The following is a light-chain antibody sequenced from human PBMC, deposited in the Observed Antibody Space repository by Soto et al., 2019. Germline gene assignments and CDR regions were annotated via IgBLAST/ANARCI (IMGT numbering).Light chain of an antibody. CDR3: QTWGTGIRV. Sequence: QLVLTQSPSASAAPGASVKLTCTLSSGHSSYAIAWHQQQPEKGPRYLMKVTSDGSHIKGDGIPDRFSGSSSGAERYLTISSLQSEDEGDYYCQTWGTGIRVFGGGTKLTVL. J-gene: IGLJ2*01. V-gene: IGLV4-69*01. CDR2: VTSDGSH. CDR1: SGHSSYA.